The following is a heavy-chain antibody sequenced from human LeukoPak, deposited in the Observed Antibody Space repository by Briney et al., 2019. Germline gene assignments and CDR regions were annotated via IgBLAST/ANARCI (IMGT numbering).Heavy chain of an antibody. J-gene: IGHJ4*02. CDR3: ARHLSGWYYFDY. D-gene: IGHD3-16*02. V-gene: IGHV4-4*09. CDR2: IYTSGST. CDR1: GGSISSYY. Sequence: PSETLSLTCTVSGGSISSYYWGWIRQPPGKGLEWIGYIYTSGSTNYNPSLKSRVTISVDTSKNQFSLKLSSVTATDTAVYYCARHLSGWYYFDYWGQGTLVTVSS.